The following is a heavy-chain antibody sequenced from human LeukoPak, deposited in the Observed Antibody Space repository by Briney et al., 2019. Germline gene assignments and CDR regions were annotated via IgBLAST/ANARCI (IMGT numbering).Heavy chain of an antibody. CDR1: GFTFSSYA. J-gene: IGHJ4*02. V-gene: IGHV3-23*01. D-gene: IGHD3-10*01. CDR2: ISGSGGST. Sequence: PGGSLRLSCAASGFTFSSYAMSWVRQAPGKGLEWVSAISGSGGSTYYADSVKGRFTISRDNSKNTLYLQMNSLRAEDTAVYYCAKWPPMVRGVDWLTSVDYWGQGTLVTVSS. CDR3: AKWPPMVRGVDWLTSVDY.